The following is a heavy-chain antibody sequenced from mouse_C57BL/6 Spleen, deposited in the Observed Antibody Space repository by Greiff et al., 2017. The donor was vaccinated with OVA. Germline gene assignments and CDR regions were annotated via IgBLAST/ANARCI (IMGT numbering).Heavy chain of an antibody. V-gene: IGHV1-76*01. D-gene: IGHD1-1*01. CDR3: ARDYYGSSWYFDV. J-gene: IGHJ1*03. CDR2: IYPGSGNT. Sequence: QVQLKESGAELVRPGASVKLSCKASGYTFTDYYLTWVKQRPGQGLEWIARIYPGSGNTYYNEKFKGKATLTAEKSSSPAYMQLSSLTSEYSAVYFCARDYYGSSWYFDVWGTGTTVTVSS. CDR1: GYTFTDYY.